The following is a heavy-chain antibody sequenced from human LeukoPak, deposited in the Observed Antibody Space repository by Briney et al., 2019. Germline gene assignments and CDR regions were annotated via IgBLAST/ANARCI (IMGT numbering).Heavy chain of an antibody. D-gene: IGHD5-12*01. J-gene: IGHJ4*02. CDR2: MNPNSGNT. Sequence: ASVTVSCKASGYTFTSYDINWVRQATGQGLEWMGWMNPNSGNTGYAQKFQGRVTMTRNTSISTAYMELSSLRSEDTAVYYCARGLRSGYGKGFDYWGQGTLVTVSS. CDR3: ARGLRSGYGKGFDY. V-gene: IGHV1-8*01. CDR1: GYTFTSYD.